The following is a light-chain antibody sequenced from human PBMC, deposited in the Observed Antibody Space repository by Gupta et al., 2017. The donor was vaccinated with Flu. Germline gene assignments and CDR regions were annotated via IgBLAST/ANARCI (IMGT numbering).Light chain of an antibody. CDR3: AAWDSNLNGDV. CDR2: RGN. CDR1: VFNIGNNY. V-gene: IGLV1-47*01. Sequence: QSVLTQPPSASGTTGPTVTISCSGVVFNIGNNYVSWYHQHPGTAPKVLIYRGNQRPSGVPDRFSGSKSGNSASLTISGLRPDDESDYYCAAWDSNLNGDVFGTGTKVTVL. J-gene: IGLJ1*01.